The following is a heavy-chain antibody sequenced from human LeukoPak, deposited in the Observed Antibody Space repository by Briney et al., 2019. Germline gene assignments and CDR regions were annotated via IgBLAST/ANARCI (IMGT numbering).Heavy chain of an antibody. J-gene: IGHJ4*02. CDR1: GVSISTYH. V-gene: IGHV4-4*09. CDR2: VQTSGST. CDR3: ATSGSWGPSAY. D-gene: IGHD1-26*01. Sequence: PSETLSLTCTVSGVSISTYHWSWIRQPPGKGREGIGYVQTSGSTDYNASLKSRVTISVDTSKNQFSLKVTSVTAADSAIYYCATSGSWGPSAYGGQELMVTVHS.